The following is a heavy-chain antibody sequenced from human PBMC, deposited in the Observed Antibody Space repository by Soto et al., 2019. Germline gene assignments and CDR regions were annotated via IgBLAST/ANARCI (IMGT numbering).Heavy chain of an antibody. D-gene: IGHD4-17*01. V-gene: IGHV3-9*01. CDR2: ISWNSGIT. J-gene: IGHJ4*02. CDR3: AKSTITTSNYFDY. Sequence: EVQVVESGGGLVQPGRSLRLSCTASGFTFDDYAMHWVRQAPGKGLEWVSGISWNSGITGYADSVKGRFTISRDNAKNSLYLQMIGMRADDTAVYYCAKSTITTSNYFDYWGQGTLVTVSS. CDR1: GFTFDDYA.